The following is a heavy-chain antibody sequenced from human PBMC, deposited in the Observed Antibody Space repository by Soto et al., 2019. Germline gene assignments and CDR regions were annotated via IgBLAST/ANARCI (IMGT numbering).Heavy chain of an antibody. V-gene: IGHV4-39*01. CDR1: GGSISSSSYY. J-gene: IGHJ4*02. CDR2: IYYSGST. CDR3: ANIPPAMGTGEDY. D-gene: IGHD5-18*01. Sequence: KQSQTLSLTCTVSGGSISSSSYYWGWIRQPPGKGLEWIGSIYYSGSTYYNPSLKSRVTISVDTSKNQFSLKLSSVTAADTAVYYCANIPPAMGTGEDYWGQGTLVTVSS.